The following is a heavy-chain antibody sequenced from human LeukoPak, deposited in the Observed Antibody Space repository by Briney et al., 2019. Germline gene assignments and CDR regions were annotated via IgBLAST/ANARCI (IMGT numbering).Heavy chain of an antibody. Sequence: SETLSLTCSVSGASITSGTYYYNWIRQPAGKGLEWIGRIYTRGSTNHNPSLTSRVTISVDNSKNQFSLELTSVTAADTAVYYCARDSGRFPYYYYMDVWGKGTTVTVSS. CDR2: IYTRGST. D-gene: IGHD3-3*01. J-gene: IGHJ6*03. V-gene: IGHV4-61*02. CDR3: ARDSGRFPYYYYMDV. CDR1: GASITSGTYY.